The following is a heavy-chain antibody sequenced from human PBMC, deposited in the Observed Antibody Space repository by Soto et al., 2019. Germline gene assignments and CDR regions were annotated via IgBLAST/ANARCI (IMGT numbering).Heavy chain of an antibody. J-gene: IGHJ6*02. CDR3: ARMGYCSGGSCYSSYYYGMDV. D-gene: IGHD2-15*01. Sequence: QVQLQESGPGLVKPSETLSLTCTVSGGSVSSGSYYWSWIRQPPRKGLEWIGYIYYSGSTNYNPSLKSRVTISVDTSKNQFSLKLSSVTAADTAVYYCARMGYCSGGSCYSSYYYGMDVWGQGTTVTVSS. CDR1: GGSVSSGSYY. V-gene: IGHV4-61*01. CDR2: IYYSGST.